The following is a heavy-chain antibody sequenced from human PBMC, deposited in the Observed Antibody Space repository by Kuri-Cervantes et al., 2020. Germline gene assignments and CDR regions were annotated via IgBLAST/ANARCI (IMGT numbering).Heavy chain of an antibody. Sequence: LSLTCAASGFTFSTYWMSWVRQAPGKGLEWVSYISSSSSTIYYADSVKGRFTISRDNAKNSLYLQMNSLRDEDTAVYYCARDNPRWVYRDAFDIWGQGTMVTVSS. D-gene: IGHD3-16*02. V-gene: IGHV3-48*02. CDR1: GFTFSTYW. CDR3: ARDNPRWVYRDAFDI. CDR2: ISSSSSTI. J-gene: IGHJ3*02.